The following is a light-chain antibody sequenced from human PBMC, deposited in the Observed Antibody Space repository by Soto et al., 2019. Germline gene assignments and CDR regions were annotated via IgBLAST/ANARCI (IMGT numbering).Light chain of an antibody. CDR3: QQDTRFPVS. CDR1: QDISRW. Sequence: DIQMTHSPSSVSASVGDRVTITFRASQDISRWLAWYQQKPGKAPKLLIYGASNLQSGAPSRFSGSGSGTDFTLTISSLQPEDFATYYCQQDTRFPVSFGGGTKIEIK. V-gene: IGKV1-12*01. J-gene: IGKJ4*01. CDR2: GAS.